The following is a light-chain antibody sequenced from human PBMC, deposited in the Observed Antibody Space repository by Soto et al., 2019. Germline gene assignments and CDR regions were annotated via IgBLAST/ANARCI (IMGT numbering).Light chain of an antibody. V-gene: IGKV3-15*01. CDR1: QSISNN. J-gene: IGKJ1*01. CDR3: QQYDTWPWT. CDR2: GAS. Sequence: EIVMTQSPATLSVSPGERATLSCRASQSISNNLAWYQQKPGQAPRFLIYGASTRATGIPARFSGSGSGTEFTLTISSLQSGDFAVYYCQQYDTWPWTLGQGTKVEIK.